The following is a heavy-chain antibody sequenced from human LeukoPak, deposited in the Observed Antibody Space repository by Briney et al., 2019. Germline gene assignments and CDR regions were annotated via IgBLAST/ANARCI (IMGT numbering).Heavy chain of an antibody. CDR1: GYTFTGHY. CDR2: ISPNTGGT. J-gene: IGHJ3*02. CDR3: AKDRARVATMVDGFDM. D-gene: IGHD5-12*01. V-gene: IGHV1-2*02. Sequence: GASVKVSCKASGYTFTGHYMHWVRQAPGRGLEWMGWISPNTGGTSYARKFQGRVTMTRDTSISTAYMELSRLRSDDTAVYYCAKDRARVATMVDGFDMWGQGTRVTVSS.